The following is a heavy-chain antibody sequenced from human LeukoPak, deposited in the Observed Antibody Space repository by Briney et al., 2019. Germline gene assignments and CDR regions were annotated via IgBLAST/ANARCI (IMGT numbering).Heavy chain of an antibody. Sequence: PGGSLRLSCAASGFTFSSYWMSWVRQAPGKGLEWVANIKQDGSEKYYVDSVKGRFTISRDNAKNSLYLQMNSLRADDTAVYYCARGTIPLDSSGPIPPYYYYGMDVWGQGTTVTVSS. J-gene: IGHJ6*02. CDR1: GFTFSSYW. CDR2: IKQDGSEK. CDR3: ARGTIPLDSSGPIPPYYYYGMDV. V-gene: IGHV3-7*03. D-gene: IGHD3-22*01.